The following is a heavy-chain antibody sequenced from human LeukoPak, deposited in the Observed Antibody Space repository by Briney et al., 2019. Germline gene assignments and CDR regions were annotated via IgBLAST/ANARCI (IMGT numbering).Heavy chain of an antibody. CDR1: GGSISSSSYY. V-gene: IGHV4-39*07. D-gene: IGHD1-1*01. Sequence: PSETLSLTCTVSGGSISSSSYYWSWIRQPPGKGLEWIGEINHSGSTNYNPSLKSRVTISVDTSKNQFSLKLSSVTAADTAVYYCARRNDDYQYYGMDVWGQGTTVTVSS. J-gene: IGHJ6*02. CDR2: INHSGST. CDR3: ARRNDDYQYYGMDV.